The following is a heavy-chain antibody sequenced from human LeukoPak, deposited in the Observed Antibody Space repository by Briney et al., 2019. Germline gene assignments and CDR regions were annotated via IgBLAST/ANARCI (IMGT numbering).Heavy chain of an antibody. V-gene: IGHV1-46*01. CDR2: INPSGGRT. CDR3: ASDGAYQPPRY. J-gene: IGHJ4*02. CDR1: GYVFTSYY. D-gene: IGHD2-2*01. Sequence: ASVKVSCKASGYVFTSYYIHWMRQAPGQGLEWMGKINPSGGRTNYAQKFQDRVTLTSDTSTSTAYMDLSSLRFEDTAVYYRASDGAYQPPRYWGQGTLVTVSS.